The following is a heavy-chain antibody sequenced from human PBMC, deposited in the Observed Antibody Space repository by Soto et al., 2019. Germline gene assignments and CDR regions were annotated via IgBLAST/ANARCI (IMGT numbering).Heavy chain of an antibody. D-gene: IGHD3-22*01. CDR2: ISGGGGST. CDR3: SKEHGYDSSGYSRRAFDP. V-gene: IGHV3-23*01. Sequence: EVQLLESGGGLVQPGGSLRLSCEASGFTFISYAMSWVRQAPGKGLEWVSAISGGGGSTYYADSVKGRFTISRDNSKNTLYLKKNSLRAENTAVYYCSKEHGYDSSGYSRRAFDPWGQGILVTVSS. CDR1: GFTFISYA. J-gene: IGHJ5*02.